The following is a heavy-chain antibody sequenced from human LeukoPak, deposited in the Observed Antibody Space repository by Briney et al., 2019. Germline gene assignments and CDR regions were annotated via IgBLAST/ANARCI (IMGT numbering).Heavy chain of an antibody. CDR3: AKDLGYSND. D-gene: IGHD6-13*01. Sequence: TGGSLRLSCAASGFSFSNYDMHWVRQAPGKGQEWVAVISYDGSNKYYADSLKGRFTISRDNSKNTLYLQMTSLRAEDTAVYYCAKDLGYSNDWGQGTLVTVST. CDR1: GFSFSNYD. J-gene: IGHJ4*02. V-gene: IGHV3-30*18. CDR2: ISYDGSNK.